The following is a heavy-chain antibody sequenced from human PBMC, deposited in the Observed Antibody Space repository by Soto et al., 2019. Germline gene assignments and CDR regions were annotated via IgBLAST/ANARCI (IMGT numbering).Heavy chain of an antibody. J-gene: IGHJ4*02. CDR1: GYTFTSYG. CDR2: ISAYNGNT. V-gene: IGHV1-18*01. CDR3: AGDAAAGLNDY. D-gene: IGHD6-13*01. Sequence: QVQLVQSGAEVKKPGASVKVSYKASGYTFTSYGISWVRQAPGQGLEWMGWISAYNGNTKYVQKFQGRVTMTTDTSTSTAYMELRSLRSDDTAVYYCAGDAAAGLNDYWGQGTLVTVSS.